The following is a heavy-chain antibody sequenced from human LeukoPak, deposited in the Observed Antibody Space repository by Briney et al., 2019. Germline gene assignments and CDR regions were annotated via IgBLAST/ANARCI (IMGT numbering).Heavy chain of an antibody. CDR2: HSGTNI. J-gene: IGHJ4*02. Sequence: GGSLRLSCAASGFTFSSYAIIHSGTNIYYADSVKGRFTISRDNSKNTLYLQMDSLRAEDTAIYYCAKGTDAQCRGARCYHFDSWGQGTPVIVSS. CDR1: GFTFSSYA. D-gene: IGHD2-15*01. CDR3: AKGTDAQCRGARCYHFDS. V-gene: IGHV3-23*05.